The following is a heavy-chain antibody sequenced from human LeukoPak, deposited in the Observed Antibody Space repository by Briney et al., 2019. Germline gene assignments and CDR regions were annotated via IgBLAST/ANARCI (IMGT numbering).Heavy chain of an antibody. CDR1: AFTFSSYG. CDR2: IWYDGSNK. CDR3: ARDYAHSSSWYYNWFDP. D-gene: IGHD6-13*01. J-gene: IGHJ5*02. Sequence: GGSLRLSCAASAFTFSSYGMHWVRQAPGKGLEWVAVIWYDGSNKYYADSVKGRFTISRDNSKNTLYLQMNSLRAEDTAVYYCARDYAHSSSWYYNWFDPWGQGTLVTVSS. V-gene: IGHV3-33*01.